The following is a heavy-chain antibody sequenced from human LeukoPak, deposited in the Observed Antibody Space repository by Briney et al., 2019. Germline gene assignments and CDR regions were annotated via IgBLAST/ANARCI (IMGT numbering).Heavy chain of an antibody. CDR1: GCTFSRYA. Sequence: PGGSLRLSCAASGCTFSRYAMTWVRQAPGKGLEWVSSIGSDNKPHYSESVKGRFAISRDNPKSMLSLQVNSLGAVDTGFNYFARDLHYYVAMVVWGQGTTVTVSS. J-gene: IGHJ6*01. CDR3: ARDLHYYVAMVV. V-gene: IGHV3-23*01. CDR2: IGSDNKP. D-gene: IGHD3-10*02.